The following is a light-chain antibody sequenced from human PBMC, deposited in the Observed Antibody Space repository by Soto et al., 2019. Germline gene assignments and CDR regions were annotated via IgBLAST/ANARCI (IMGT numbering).Light chain of an antibody. Sequence: ETVMTQSPVTLSVSPGDTAPLSFRASQRVSSHLAWYQQKPGQAPRLLIYAASTRATGIPVRFSGSGSETEFTLTISRLEPEDFAVYYCQQYGSPPITFGQGTRLEIK. J-gene: IGKJ5*01. CDR1: QRVSSH. V-gene: IGKV3-15*01. CDR2: AAS. CDR3: QQYGSPPIT.